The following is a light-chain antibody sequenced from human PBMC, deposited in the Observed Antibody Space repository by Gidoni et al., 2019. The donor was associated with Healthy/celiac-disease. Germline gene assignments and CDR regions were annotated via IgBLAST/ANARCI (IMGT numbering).Light chain of an antibody. V-gene: IGKV3-15*01. Sequence: EIVMTQSPATLSVSPGERATLSCRASQSVSSNLAWYQQKPCQAPRLLIYGASTRATGIPARFSGSGSGTEFTLTISSLQSEDFAVYYCQQYNNWPWTFXXXTKVEIK. J-gene: IGKJ1*01. CDR2: GAS. CDR3: QQYNNWPWT. CDR1: QSVSSN.